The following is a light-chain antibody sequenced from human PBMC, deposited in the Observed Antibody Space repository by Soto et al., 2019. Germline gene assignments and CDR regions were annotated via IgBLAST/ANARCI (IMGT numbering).Light chain of an antibody. CDR3: QQYGSSPRT. CDR2: GAS. J-gene: IGKJ1*01. CDR1: QSVSSSF. V-gene: IGKV3-20*01. Sequence: EIVLTQSPGTLSLSPGERATLSCRASQSVSSSFLAWYQHKPGQAPRLHISGASSRATGIPDRFSGSGSGTDFTLTISRLEPEDFAVYYCQQYGSSPRTFGQGTKVEVK.